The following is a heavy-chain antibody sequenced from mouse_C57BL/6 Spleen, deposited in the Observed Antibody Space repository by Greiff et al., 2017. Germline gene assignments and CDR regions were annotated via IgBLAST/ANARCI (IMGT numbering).Heavy chain of an antibody. D-gene: IGHD2-4*01. J-gene: IGHJ3*01. V-gene: IGHV1-64*01. CDR3: AEGDYDYGFAY. CDR1: GYTFTSYW. CDR2: IHPNSGST. Sequence: VQLQQPGAELVKPGASVKLSCKASGYTFTSYWMHWVKQRPGQGLEWIGMIHPNSGSTNYNEKFKSKATLTVDKSSSTAYMQRSSLTSEDSAVYYCAEGDYDYGFAYWGQGTLVTVSA.